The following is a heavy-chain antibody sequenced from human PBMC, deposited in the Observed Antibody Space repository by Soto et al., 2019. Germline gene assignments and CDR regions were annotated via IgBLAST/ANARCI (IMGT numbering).Heavy chain of an antibody. CDR3: ARVYGDYPTFDN. CDR2: IWYDGSNK. CDR1: GFTFSSYG. D-gene: IGHD4-17*01. J-gene: IGHJ4*02. Sequence: LSLSCAASGFTFSSYGMHWVRQAPGKGLEWVAVIWYDGSNKYYADSVKGRFTISRDNSKNTLYLQMNSLRAEDTAVYYCARVYGDYPTFDNWGQGTLVTVSS. V-gene: IGHV3-33*01.